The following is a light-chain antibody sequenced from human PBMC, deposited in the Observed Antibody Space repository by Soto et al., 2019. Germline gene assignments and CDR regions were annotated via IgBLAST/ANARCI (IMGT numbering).Light chain of an antibody. Sequence: ELVLTQSQARLALSPRERATLSCRASQSVSSNLAWYQQKPGQAPRLLIYGASTRATGIPARFSGSGSGTEFTLTISSLQSEDFAVYYCQQDNNWPKTFGQGTKVDIK. CDR1: QSVSSN. J-gene: IGKJ1*01. CDR2: GAS. CDR3: QQDNNWPKT. V-gene: IGKV3-15*01.